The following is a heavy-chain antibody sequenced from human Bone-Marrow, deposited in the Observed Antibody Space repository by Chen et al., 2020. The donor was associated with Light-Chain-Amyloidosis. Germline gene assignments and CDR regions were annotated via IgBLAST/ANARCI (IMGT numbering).Heavy chain of an antibody. Sequence: EAQLLESGRGLVQPGGSLRLSCAVSGFTVSSSAMSWVRQAPGKGLEWVSXFTAXXXXTYYADXXXXXXXXXXXXXXXXXXXXXXXXXXXXXXXXXCAKEAYYYWHGLDVWGQGTTV. CDR1: GFTVSSSA. D-gene: IGHD3-16*01. J-gene: IGHJ6*02. V-gene: IGHV3-23*01. CDR2: FTAXXXXT. CDR3: AKEAYYYWHGLDV.